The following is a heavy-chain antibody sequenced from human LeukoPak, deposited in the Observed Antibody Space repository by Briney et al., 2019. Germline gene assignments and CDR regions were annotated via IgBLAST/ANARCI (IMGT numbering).Heavy chain of an antibody. Sequence: GGSLRLSCTASGFTFGDYAMSWVRQAPGKGLEWVAFIRYDGSNKYYADSVKGRFTISRDNSKNTLYLQMNSLRAEDTAVYYCAKGADSGYDSNYWGQGTLVTVSS. D-gene: IGHD5-12*01. J-gene: IGHJ4*02. CDR3: AKGADSGYDSNY. V-gene: IGHV3-30*02. CDR2: IRYDGSNK. CDR1: GFTFGDYA.